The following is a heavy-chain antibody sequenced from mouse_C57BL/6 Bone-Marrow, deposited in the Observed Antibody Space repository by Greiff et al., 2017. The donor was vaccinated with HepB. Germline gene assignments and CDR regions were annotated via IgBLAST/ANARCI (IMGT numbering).Heavy chain of an antibody. D-gene: IGHD1-2*01. CDR1: GFTFSSYG. CDR3: ARQGYGTWYFDV. J-gene: IGHJ1*03. V-gene: IGHV5-6*01. CDR2: ISSGGSYT. Sequence: EVMLVESGGDLVKPGGSLKLSCAASGFTFSSYGMSWVRQTPDKRLEWVATISSGGSYTYYPDSVKGRFTISRDNAKNTLYLQMSSLKSEDTAMYYCARQGYGTWYFDVWGTGTTVTVSS.